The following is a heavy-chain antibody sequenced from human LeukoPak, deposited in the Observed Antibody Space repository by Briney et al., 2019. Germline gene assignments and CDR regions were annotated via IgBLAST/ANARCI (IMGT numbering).Heavy chain of an antibody. D-gene: IGHD1-1*01. CDR3: AREKWLGNWNDVLPAFDI. Sequence: NSSETLSLTCAVYGGSFSGYYWSWIRQPPGKGLEWIGEINHGGSTNYNPSLKSRVTISVDTSKNQFSLKLSSVTAADTAVYYCAREKWLGNWNDVLPAFDIWGQGTMVTVSS. CDR2: INHGGST. CDR1: GGSFSGYY. V-gene: IGHV4-34*01. J-gene: IGHJ3*02.